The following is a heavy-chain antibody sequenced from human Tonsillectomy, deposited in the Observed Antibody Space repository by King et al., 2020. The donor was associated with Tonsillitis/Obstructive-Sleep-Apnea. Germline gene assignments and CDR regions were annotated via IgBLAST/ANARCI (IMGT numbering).Heavy chain of an antibody. CDR2: IGSSGDSI. Sequence: VQLVESGGGLVQPGGSLRLSCAASGFTFSHFGMNWVRQAPGKGLEWVSYIGSSGDSIFYADSGKGRFTISRDNAKNSLYLQMSSLRDEDTAVYSCARAITIAANNFDFWGQGTLVTVSS. V-gene: IGHV3-48*02. CDR1: GFTFSHFG. J-gene: IGHJ4*02. CDR3: ARAITIAANNFDF. D-gene: IGHD6-13*01.